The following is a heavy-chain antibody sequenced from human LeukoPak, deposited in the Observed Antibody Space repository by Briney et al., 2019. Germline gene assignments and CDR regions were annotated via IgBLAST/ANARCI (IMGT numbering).Heavy chain of an antibody. CDR2: INPSGGST. V-gene: IGHV1-46*01. CDR3: ARANQGYSSGWYVSYYYYMDV. CDR1: GYTFTSYY. Sequence: ASVKVSCKASGYTFTSYYMHWVRQAPGQGLEWMGIINPSGGSTSYAQKFQGRVTMTRDTSISTAYMELSRLRSDDTAVYYCARANQGYSSGWYVSYYYYMDVWGKGTTVTVSS. J-gene: IGHJ6*03. D-gene: IGHD6-19*01.